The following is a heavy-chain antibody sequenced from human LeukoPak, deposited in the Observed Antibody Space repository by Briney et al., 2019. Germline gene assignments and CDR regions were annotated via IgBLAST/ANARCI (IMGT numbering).Heavy chain of an antibody. J-gene: IGHJ4*02. CDR2: IIPIFGTA. V-gene: IGHV1-69*05. CDR1: GDTFSSYA. D-gene: IGHD5-18*01. CDR3: ARGYSYGYVY. Sequence: GSSVTVSCTASGDTFSSYAISWVRQAPGQGLEWMGGIIPIFGTANYAQKFQGRVTITTDESTSTAYMELSSLRSEDTAVYYCARGYSYGYVYWGQGTLVTVSS.